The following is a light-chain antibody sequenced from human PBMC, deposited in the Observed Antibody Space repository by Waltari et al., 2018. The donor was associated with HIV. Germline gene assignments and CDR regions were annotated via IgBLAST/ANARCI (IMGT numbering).Light chain of an antibody. CDR3: QQYNNLPLT. CDR1: QDINNY. CDR2: DAS. Sequence: DIQMTQSPSSLSASVGDRVTITCQASQDINNYLNWYQQKPGKAPKLLIYDASKLETGVPSRFSGSGSGTDFSFTISSLQPEDIATYYCQQYNNLPLTFGPGTTVDLK. J-gene: IGKJ3*01. V-gene: IGKV1-33*01.